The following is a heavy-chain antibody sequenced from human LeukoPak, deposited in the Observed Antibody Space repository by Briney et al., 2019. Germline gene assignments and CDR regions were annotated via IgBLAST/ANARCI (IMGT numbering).Heavy chain of an antibody. CDR3: AKGYRFFDF. D-gene: IGHD2-2*02. V-gene: IGHV3-23*01. J-gene: IGHJ4*01. CDR1: GFTFSSYA. CDR2: TNPADGVT. Sequence: GGSLRLSCAASGFTFSSYAMSWVRQAPGKGLEWVSATNPADGVTYYADSVQGRFIISRDNSKNSLYLQMNSLRVEDTAVYYCAKGYRFFDFWGHGALVTVSS.